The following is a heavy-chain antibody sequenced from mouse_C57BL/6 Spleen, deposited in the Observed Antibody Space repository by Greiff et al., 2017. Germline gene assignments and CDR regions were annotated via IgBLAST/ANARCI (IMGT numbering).Heavy chain of an antibody. CDR1: GYTFTDYE. CDR2: IDPETGGT. Sequence: QVQLLQSGAELVRPGASVTLSCKASGYTFTDYEMHWVKQTPVHGLEWIGAIDPETGGTAYNQKFKGEAILTADSASSTAYMELLSLTSEYSAVYYCTGRTVGAMAYRGQGTSVTVSS. J-gene: IGHJ4*01. D-gene: IGHD3-3*01. V-gene: IGHV1-15*01. CDR3: TGRTVGAMAY.